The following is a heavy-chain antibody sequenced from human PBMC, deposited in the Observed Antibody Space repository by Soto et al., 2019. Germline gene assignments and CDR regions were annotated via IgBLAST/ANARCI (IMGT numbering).Heavy chain of an antibody. CDR2: IDSDGSTT. CDR3: ARPGYRTSGPGVAV. V-gene: IGHV3-74*01. J-gene: IGHJ6*01. D-gene: IGHD5-18*01. Sequence: EVQLVESGGGLVQPGGSLRLSCAASGFTFSVYWMHWVRQAPGKGLVWVSRIDSDGSTTSYADSVKGRFTISRDNAKSTLYLQMKSLRDVDTAVYYCARPGYRTSGPGVAVWGPGTRVTVSS. CDR1: GFTFSVYW.